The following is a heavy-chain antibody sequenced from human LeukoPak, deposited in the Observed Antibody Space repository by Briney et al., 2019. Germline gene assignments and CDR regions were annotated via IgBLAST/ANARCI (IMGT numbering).Heavy chain of an antibody. CDR3: ATGAVVPAAYPWRLAFDAFDI. CDR1: GYTLTELS. Sequence: ASVKVSCKVSGYTLTELSMHWVRQAPGKGLEWMGGFDPEDGETIYAQKFQGRVTMTEDTSTDTAYMELSSLRSEDTAVYYCATGAVVPAAYPWRLAFDAFDIWGQGTMVTVSS. CDR2: FDPEDGET. V-gene: IGHV1-24*01. J-gene: IGHJ3*02. D-gene: IGHD2-2*01.